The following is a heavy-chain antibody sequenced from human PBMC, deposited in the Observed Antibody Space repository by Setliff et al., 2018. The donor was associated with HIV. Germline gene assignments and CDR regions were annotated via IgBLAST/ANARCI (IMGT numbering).Heavy chain of an antibody. Sequence: ASVKVSCKASGYTFTGYYMHWVRQAPGQGLEWMGWINPNNGGTNYAQKFQGRVTMTRDTSTSTAYMELSRLRSDDTAVYYCARGSGSYSLRSMDVWGKGTTVTVSS. J-gene: IGHJ6*03. V-gene: IGHV1-2*02. CDR1: GYTFTGYY. CDR3: ARGSGSYSLRSMDV. D-gene: IGHD1-26*01. CDR2: INPNNGGT.